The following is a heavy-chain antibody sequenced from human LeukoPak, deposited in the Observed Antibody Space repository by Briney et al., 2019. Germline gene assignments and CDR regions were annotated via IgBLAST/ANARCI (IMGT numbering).Heavy chain of an antibody. Sequence: SETLSLTCAVYGGSFSVYYWSWIRQPPGKGLEWIGEINHSGSTNYNPSLKSRVTISVDTSKNQFSLKLSSVTAADTAVYYCARRSSTVTTAAPTFDYWGQGTLVTVSS. V-gene: IGHV4-34*01. CDR1: GGSFSVYY. D-gene: IGHD4-17*01. J-gene: IGHJ4*02. CDR3: ARRSSTVTTAAPTFDY. CDR2: INHSGST.